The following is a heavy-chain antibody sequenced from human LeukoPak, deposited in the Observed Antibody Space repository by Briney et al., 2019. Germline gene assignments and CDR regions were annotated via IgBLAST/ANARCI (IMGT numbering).Heavy chain of an antibody. CDR2: INHSGST. J-gene: IGHJ5*02. Sequence: SETLSLTCAVYGGSFSGYYWSWIRQPPGKGLEWIGEINHSGSTNYNPSLKSRVTISVDTSKNQFSLKLSSVTAADTAVYYCARAGSSSWPYNWFDPWGQGTLVTVSS. CDR3: ARAGSSSWPYNWFDP. V-gene: IGHV4-34*01. CDR1: GGSFSGYY. D-gene: IGHD6-13*01.